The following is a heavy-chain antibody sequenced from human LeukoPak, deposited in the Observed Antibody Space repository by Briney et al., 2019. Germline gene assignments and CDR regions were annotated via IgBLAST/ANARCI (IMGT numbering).Heavy chain of an antibody. D-gene: IGHD2-2*01. Sequence: GASVKVSCEASGYTFTGYYMHWVRQAPGQGLEWMGWINPNSGGTNYAQKFQGRVTMTRDTSISTAYMELSRLRSDDTAVYYCARDLVVVVPAAIGSWFDPWGQGTLVTVSS. CDR3: ARDLVVVVPAAIGSWFDP. J-gene: IGHJ5*02. CDR1: GYTFTGYY. V-gene: IGHV1-2*02. CDR2: INPNSGGT.